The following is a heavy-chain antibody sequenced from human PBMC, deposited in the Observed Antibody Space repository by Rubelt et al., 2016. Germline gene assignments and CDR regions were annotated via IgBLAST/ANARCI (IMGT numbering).Heavy chain of an antibody. CDR1: GFIFSTYW. J-gene: IGHJ4*02. CDR2: IRQDGNEK. D-gene: IGHD1-26*01. Sequence: GGSLRLSCSASGFIFSTYWMTWVRQAPGKGLEWVANIRQDGNEKYYVDSVKGRFTISRDNTKNSLYLQMDSLRAEDTAMYYCARALPQWEIYSWGQGTLITVSS. V-gene: IGHV3-7*03. CDR3: ARALPQWEIYS.